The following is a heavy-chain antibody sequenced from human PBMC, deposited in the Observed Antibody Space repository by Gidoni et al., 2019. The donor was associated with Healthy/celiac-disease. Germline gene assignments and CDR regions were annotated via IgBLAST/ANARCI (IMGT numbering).Heavy chain of an antibody. CDR1: GGTFSSYA. D-gene: IGHD4-17*01. CDR3: AMHHYYGDYDLWYWFDP. Sequence: QVQLVQSGAEVKKPGSSVKVSCQASGGTFSSYAISWVRQAPGQGLEWMGGIIPIFGTANYAQKCQGRVTITADESTSTAYMELSSLRSEDTAVYYCAMHHYYGDYDLWYWFDPWGQGTLVTVSS. V-gene: IGHV1-69*01. J-gene: IGHJ5*02. CDR2: IIPIFGTA.